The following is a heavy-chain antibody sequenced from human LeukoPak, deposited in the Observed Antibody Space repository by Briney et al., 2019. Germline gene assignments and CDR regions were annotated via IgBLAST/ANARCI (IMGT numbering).Heavy chain of an antibody. J-gene: IGHJ4*02. CDR3: ARDDPTGSYYVGFDY. D-gene: IGHD1-26*01. V-gene: IGHV3-48*01. CDR2: ISSSSSTI. Sequence: GGSLRLSCAASGFTFSSYSMNWVRQVPGKGLEWVSYISSSSSTIYYADSVKGRFTISRDNAKNSLYLQMNSLRAEDTAVYYCARDDPTGSYYVGFDYWGQGTLVTVSS. CDR1: GFTFSSYS.